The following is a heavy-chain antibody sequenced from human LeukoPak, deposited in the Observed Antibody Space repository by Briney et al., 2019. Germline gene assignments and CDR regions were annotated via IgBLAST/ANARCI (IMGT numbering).Heavy chain of an antibody. CDR3: HRGDIVVVPAAMAA. V-gene: IGHV4-39*01. Sequence: SDTLSLTCTVSGGSISSSSYYWGWIRHPPGKRLEWIGSIYYSGSTYYNPSLKSRVTISVDTSKNQFSLKLSSVTAADTAVYYSHRGDIVVVPAAMAAWRQGTLVTVSS. D-gene: IGHD2-2*01. CDR2: IYYSGST. CDR1: GGSISSSSYY. J-gene: IGHJ5*02.